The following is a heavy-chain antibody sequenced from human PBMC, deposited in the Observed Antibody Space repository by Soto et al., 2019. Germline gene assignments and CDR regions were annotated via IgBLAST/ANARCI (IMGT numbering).Heavy chain of an antibody. CDR2: ISSDGSST. CDR3: ARRGAVTGIQY. CDR1: GFSFSSYW. Sequence: PGGSLRLSCEASGFSFSSYWMHWVRQSPGKGLVWVSRISSDGSSTSYGDSVKGRFTVSRDNAKNTLYLQMSSLRAEDTAIYYCARRGAVTGIQYWGQGPLVTVSS. D-gene: IGHD6-19*01. J-gene: IGHJ4*02. V-gene: IGHV3-74*01.